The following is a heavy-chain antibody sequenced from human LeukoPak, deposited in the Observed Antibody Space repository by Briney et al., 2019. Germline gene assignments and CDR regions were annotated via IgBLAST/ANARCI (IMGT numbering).Heavy chain of an antibody. CDR2: ITSSGSGV. CDR3: ARTPSSSSSWH. D-gene: IGHD6-13*01. V-gene: IGHV3-48*03. J-gene: IGHJ4*02. CDR1: GFTFSTYE. Sequence: PGRSLRLSCAASGFTFSTYEMNWVRQAPGKGLEWLSYITSSGSGVHYADSVKGRFTISRDNAENSLYLQMNSLRADDTAVYYCARTPSSSSSWHWGRGTLVTVSS.